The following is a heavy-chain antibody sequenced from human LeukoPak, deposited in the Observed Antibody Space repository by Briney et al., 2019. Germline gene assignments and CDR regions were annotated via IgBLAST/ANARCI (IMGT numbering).Heavy chain of an antibody. CDR3: AKRGPAGAGKSPDYFDY. Sequence: PGGSLRLSCAASEFTFSSYVMSWVRQAPGKGLEWVSAITGSGDNTYYADSVKGRFTISRDNSKNTLYLQMNSLRAEDTAVYYCAKRGPAGAGKSPDYFDYWGQGTLVTVSS. CDR1: EFTFSSYV. D-gene: IGHD6-19*01. V-gene: IGHV3-23*01. J-gene: IGHJ4*02. CDR2: ITGSGDNT.